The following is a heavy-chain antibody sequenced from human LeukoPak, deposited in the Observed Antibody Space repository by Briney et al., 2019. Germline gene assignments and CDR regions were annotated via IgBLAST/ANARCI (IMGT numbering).Heavy chain of an antibody. CDR3: ARSPQGTGSPADY. J-gene: IGHJ4*02. Sequence: GGSLRLSCAASGFTFEHVGMSWVRQVPGKGLEWVSGINWDGGSTGYADSVKGRFTISRDNARNSLYLQMNSLTAEDTAVYYCARSPQGTGSPADYWGQGTLVTVSS. CDR1: GFTFEHVG. V-gene: IGHV3-20*04. D-gene: IGHD1-1*01. CDR2: INWDGGST.